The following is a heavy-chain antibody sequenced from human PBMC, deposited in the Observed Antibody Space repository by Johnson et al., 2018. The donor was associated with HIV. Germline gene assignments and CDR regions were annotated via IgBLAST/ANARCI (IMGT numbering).Heavy chain of an antibody. D-gene: IGHD3-16*01. J-gene: IGHJ3*02. CDR2: ISYDGSNK. V-gene: IGHV3-30*04. CDR1: GFTFSSYA. CDR3: TTFNSQMGEDVFDI. Sequence: QMLLVESGGGLVQPGVSLRLSCAASGFTFSSYAMHWVRQAPGKGLEWVAVISYDGSNKYYADSVKGRFTISRDNSKNTLYLQMNGLRVEDTAIYYCTTFNSQMGEDVFDIWGQGTMVTVSS.